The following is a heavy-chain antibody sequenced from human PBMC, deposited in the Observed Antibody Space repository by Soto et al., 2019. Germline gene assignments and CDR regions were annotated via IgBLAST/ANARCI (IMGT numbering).Heavy chain of an antibody. CDR2: IIPILGIA. Sequence: GASVKVSCKASGGTFSSYTISWVRQAPGQGLEWMRGIIPILGIANYAQKFQGRVTITAEKSTSTAYMELSSLRSEDTAVYYCAAQNTIFIGYYMDVWGKGTMVTVSS. CDR1: GGTFSSYT. D-gene: IGHD3-3*01. CDR3: AAQNTIFIGYYMDV. V-gene: IGHV1-69*10. J-gene: IGHJ6*03.